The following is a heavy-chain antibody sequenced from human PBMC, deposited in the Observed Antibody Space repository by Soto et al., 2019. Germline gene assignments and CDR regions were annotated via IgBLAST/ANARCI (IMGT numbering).Heavy chain of an antibody. D-gene: IGHD2-15*01. CDR1: GFTFSSYD. CDR3: ARGPTDYCSGGSCYRDGAFDI. J-gene: IGHJ3*02. V-gene: IGHV3-13*01. CDR2: IGTAGDT. Sequence: EVQLVESGGGLVQPGGSLRLSCAASGFTFSSYDMHWVRQATGKGLEWVSAIGTAGDTYYPGSVKGRFTISRENAKNSLYLQMNSLRAGDTAVYYCARGPTDYCSGGSCYRDGAFDIWGQGTMFTVSS.